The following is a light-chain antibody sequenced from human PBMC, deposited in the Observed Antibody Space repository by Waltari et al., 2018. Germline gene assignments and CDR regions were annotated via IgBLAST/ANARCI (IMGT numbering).Light chain of an antibody. CDR3: MQALQTPPT. CDR2: LGS. Sequence: DIVMTQSPLSMPVTPGEPASISCRSSQSLLHSNGYNYLDCYLQKPGQSPQLLIYLGSNRASGVPDRFSGSGSGTDFTLKISRVEAEDVGVYYCMQALQTPPTFGQGTKLEI. V-gene: IGKV2-28*01. CDR1: QSLLHSNGYNY. J-gene: IGKJ2*01.